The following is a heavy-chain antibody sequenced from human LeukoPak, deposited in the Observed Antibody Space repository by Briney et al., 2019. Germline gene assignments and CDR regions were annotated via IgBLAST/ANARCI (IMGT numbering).Heavy chain of an antibody. CDR2: IYYSGST. J-gene: IGHJ6*03. CDR3: ARAIRGQWLAYYYYYYMDV. CDR1: GGSISSTTHY. Sequence: SETLSLTCTVSGGSISSTTHYWGWIRQPPGKGLEWIGSIYYSGSTYYNPSLKSRVTISVDTSKNQFSLKLNSVTAADTAVYYCARAIRGQWLAYYYYYYMDVWGKGTTVTVSS. D-gene: IGHD6-19*01. V-gene: IGHV4-39*01.